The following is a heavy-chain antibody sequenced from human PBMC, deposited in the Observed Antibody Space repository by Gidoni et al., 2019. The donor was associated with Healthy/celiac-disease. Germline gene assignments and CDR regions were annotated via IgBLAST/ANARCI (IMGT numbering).Heavy chain of an antibody. Sequence: QVQLVESGGGVVQPGRSLSLSCAASGFTFSSYGLHWVRQAPGKGLEWVAVIWYDGSNKYYADSVKGRFTISRDNSKNTLYLQMNSLRAEDTAVYYCARGSRYDFWSGLDYWGQGTLVTVSS. J-gene: IGHJ4*02. CDR2: IWYDGSNK. CDR1: GFTFSSYG. D-gene: IGHD3-3*01. CDR3: ARGSRYDFWSGLDY. V-gene: IGHV3-33*01.